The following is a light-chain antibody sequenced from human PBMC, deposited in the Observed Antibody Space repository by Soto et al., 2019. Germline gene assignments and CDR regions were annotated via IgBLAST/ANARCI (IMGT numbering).Light chain of an antibody. Sequence: AIQMTQSPSSLSASVGDRVTISCRASQGIGNALGWYQQKPGKPPKVLIYGASNLQSGVPPRFSGSGSGTDFTLTISRLEPEDFAVYFCQQYGNSPQITFGQGTRLEIK. CDR1: QGIGNA. CDR3: QQYGNSPQIT. V-gene: IGKV1-6*01. J-gene: IGKJ5*01. CDR2: GAS.